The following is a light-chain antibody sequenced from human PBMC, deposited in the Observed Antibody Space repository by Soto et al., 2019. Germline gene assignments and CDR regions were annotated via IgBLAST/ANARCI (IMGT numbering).Light chain of an antibody. CDR1: SGSVSTSNY. CDR2: TTR. CDR3: LLYIGGGISV. J-gene: IGLJ2*01. V-gene: IGLV8-61*01. Sequence: QAVVTQEPSFSVSPGGTVTLTCGLSSGSVSTSNYPSWYQQTPGQAPRTVIYTTRTRSSGVPDRFSGSILGNKAALTITGAQADDESDYYCLLYIGGGISVFGGGTKLTVL.